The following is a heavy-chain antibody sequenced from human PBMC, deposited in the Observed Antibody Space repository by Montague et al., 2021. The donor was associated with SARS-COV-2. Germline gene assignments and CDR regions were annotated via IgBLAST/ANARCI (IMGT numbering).Heavy chain of an antibody. J-gene: IGHJ6*02. Sequence: SVKVSCKASGYNFNDYGITWVRRAPGQGLEWLGWISPYNVNTYYGQNFQGRVTLSADASTRTVYMELRSLSSADTAVYCCGRSNWRYFYYGVDVWGQGTTVTVSS. CDR3: GRSNWRYFYYGVDV. V-gene: IGHV1-18*01. CDR2: ISPYNVNT. CDR1: GYNFNDYG. D-gene: IGHD5-24*01.